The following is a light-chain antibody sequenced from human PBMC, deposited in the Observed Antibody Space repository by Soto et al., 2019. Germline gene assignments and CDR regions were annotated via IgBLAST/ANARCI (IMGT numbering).Light chain of an antibody. CDR2: EVS. J-gene: IGLJ1*01. V-gene: IGLV2-14*01. CDR3: SSYTSSSNYV. CDR1: SSDVGGYNY. Sequence: QSALSHSASVSRSPGQSITISCTGTSSDVGGYNYVSWYQQHPGKAPKLMIYEVSNRPSGVSNRFSGSKSGNTASLTISGLQAEDEADYYCSSYTSSSNYVFGTGTKVTAL.